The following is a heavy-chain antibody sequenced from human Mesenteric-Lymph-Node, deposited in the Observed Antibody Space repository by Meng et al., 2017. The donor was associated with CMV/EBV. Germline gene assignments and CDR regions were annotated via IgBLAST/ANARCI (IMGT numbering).Heavy chain of an antibody. CDR3: TRPNVDYNYDFGLDF. Sequence: GGSLRPSGAVPGFTFEDYGMSWVRQAPGRGLEWVSFINWSGGTIYYGASVKGRFTISRDDSKNTAYLHMNNLKSDDAAVYYCTRPNVDYNYDFGLDFGGQGTAVTVSS. V-gene: IGHV3-20*04. D-gene: IGHD4-17*01. J-gene: IGHJ6*02. CDR1: GFTFEDYG. CDR2: INWSGGTI.